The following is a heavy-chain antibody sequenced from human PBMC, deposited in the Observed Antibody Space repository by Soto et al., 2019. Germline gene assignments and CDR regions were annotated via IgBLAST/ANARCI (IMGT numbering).Heavy chain of an antibody. CDR2: IYHSGST. J-gene: IGHJ3*02. V-gene: IGHV4-4*02. Sequence: SETLSLTCAVSGGSISSSNWWSWVRQPPGKGLEWIGEIYHSGSTNYNPSLKSRVTISVDKSKNQFSLKLSSVTAADTAVYYCASLIVGATTSEAFDIWGQGTMVTVSS. D-gene: IGHD1-26*01. CDR1: GGSISSSNW. CDR3: ASLIVGATTSEAFDI.